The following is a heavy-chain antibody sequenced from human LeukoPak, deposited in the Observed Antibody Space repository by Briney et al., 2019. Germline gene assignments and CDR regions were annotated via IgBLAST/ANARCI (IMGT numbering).Heavy chain of an antibody. Sequence: PSETLSLTCTVSGGPISSGSYYWSWIRQPAGKGLEWIGRIYTSGSTNYNPSLKSRVTISVDTSKNQFSLKLSSVTAADTAVYYCARDYGDYIDWFDPWGQGTLVTVSS. CDR3: ARDYGDYIDWFDP. CDR1: GGPISSGSYY. J-gene: IGHJ5*02. V-gene: IGHV4-61*02. D-gene: IGHD4-17*01. CDR2: IYTSGST.